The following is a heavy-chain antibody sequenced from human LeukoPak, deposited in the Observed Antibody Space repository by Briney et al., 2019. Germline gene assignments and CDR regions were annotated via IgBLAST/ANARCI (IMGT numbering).Heavy chain of an antibody. CDR1: GYIFTSYA. CDR3: ARAPRYCFSTSCDKYYYYYYMDV. J-gene: IGHJ6*03. CDR2: IIPIFGTA. D-gene: IGHD2-2*01. Sequence: ASVKVSCKASGYIFTSYAISWVRQAPGQGLEWMGGIIPIFGTANYAQKFQGRVTITADKSTSTAYIELSGLRSEDTAVYYCARAPRYCFSTSCDKYYYYYYMDVWGKGTTVTVSS. V-gene: IGHV1-69*06.